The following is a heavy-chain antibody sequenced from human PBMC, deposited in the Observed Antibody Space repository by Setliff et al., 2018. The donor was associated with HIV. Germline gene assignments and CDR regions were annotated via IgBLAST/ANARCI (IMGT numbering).Heavy chain of an antibody. CDR3: GRHGNIVVAVPAQARAFDI. Sequence: KTSETLSLTCIVSGDSISSARHYWGWIRQPPGKGLEWIGSVYYSGDTYYNPSLKSRVTIFVDTSKNQFSLKLNSVTAADTAIYYCGRHGNIVVAVPAQARAFDIWGQGTMVTVSS. D-gene: IGHD2-2*01. V-gene: IGHV4-39*01. CDR1: GDSISSARHY. CDR2: VYYSGDT. J-gene: IGHJ3*02.